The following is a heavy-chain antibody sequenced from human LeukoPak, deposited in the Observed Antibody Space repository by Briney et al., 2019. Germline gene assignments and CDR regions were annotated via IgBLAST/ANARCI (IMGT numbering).Heavy chain of an antibody. CDR2: IKQDGSEK. J-gene: IGHJ4*02. CDR1: GFTFSSYW. V-gene: IGHV3-7*03. Sequence: GGSLRLSCAASGFTFSSYWMSWVRQAPGKGLEWVANIKQDGSEKYYVDSVKGRFTISRDNAKNSLYLQMNSLRAEDTAVYYCARGDQRITMVRGVITHRGQGTLVTVSS. D-gene: IGHD3-10*01. CDR3: ARGDQRITMVRGVITH.